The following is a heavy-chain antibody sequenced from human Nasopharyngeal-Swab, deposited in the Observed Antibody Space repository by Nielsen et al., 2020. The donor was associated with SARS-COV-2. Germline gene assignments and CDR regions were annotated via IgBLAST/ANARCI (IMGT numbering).Heavy chain of an antibody. V-gene: IGHV3-30-3*01. J-gene: IGHJ4*02. CDR1: GFIFSSYA. CDR2: ISDDGSNK. Sequence: GAFLKTSCAASGFIFSSYAMYWVRQAPGKGLEWVAVISDDGSNKYYADSVKGRFTISRDNSKNTLYLQMNSLWAEDTAVYYCAIRRGTMIDPLDYWGQGTLVTVSS. D-gene: IGHD3-22*01. CDR3: AIRRGTMIDPLDY.